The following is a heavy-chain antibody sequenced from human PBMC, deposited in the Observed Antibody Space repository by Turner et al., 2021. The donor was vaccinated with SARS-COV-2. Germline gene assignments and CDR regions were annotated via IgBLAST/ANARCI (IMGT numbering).Heavy chain of an antibody. D-gene: IGHD6-25*01. CDR2: LYPSGTN. Sequence: QVHLQESGPVLVKPSETLSLTCTVSVYSINSNYWNWIRHPPGKGLEGIGRLYPSGTNNYNLSLKSRVTMSVETSKNHFSLKLTYVTAADTAVYYCARERGVAAYTYYYYMEVWGQGATVTVSS. J-gene: IGHJ6*03. V-gene: IGHV4-4*07. CDR1: VYSINSNY. CDR3: ARERGVAAYTYYYYMEV.